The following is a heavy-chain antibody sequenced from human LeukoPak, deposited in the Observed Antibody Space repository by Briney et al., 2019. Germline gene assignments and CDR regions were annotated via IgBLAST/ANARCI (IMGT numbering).Heavy chain of an antibody. J-gene: IGHJ4*02. Sequence: PGGSLRLSCAAYRFTLSSYWMSWVRQAPGKGLEWVANIKQDGNEKYYLDSVEGRFTISRANVKNSLYLQMNSLRVEDTAVYYCARDYHGHFEYWGQGTLVTVST. CDR3: ARDYHGHFEY. CDR2: IKQDGNEK. V-gene: IGHV3-7*05. CDR1: RFTLSSYW. D-gene: IGHD1-14*01.